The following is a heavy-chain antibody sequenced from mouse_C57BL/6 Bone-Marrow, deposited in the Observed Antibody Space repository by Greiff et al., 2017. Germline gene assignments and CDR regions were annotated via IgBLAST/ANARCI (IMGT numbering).Heavy chain of an antibody. V-gene: IGHV5-16*01. CDR2: INYDGSST. Sequence: DVHLVASEGGLVQPGSSMKLSCTASGFTFSDYYMAWVRQVPEKGLEWVANINYDGSSTYYLDSLKSRFIISRDNAKNILYLQMSSLKSEDTATYYCARDGPYAMDYWGQGTSVTVSS. CDR3: ARDGPYAMDY. CDR1: GFTFSDYY. J-gene: IGHJ4*01.